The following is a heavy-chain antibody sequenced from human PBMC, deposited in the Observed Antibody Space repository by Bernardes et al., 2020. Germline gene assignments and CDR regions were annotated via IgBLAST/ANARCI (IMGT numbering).Heavy chain of an antibody. J-gene: IGHJ4*02. CDR1: GFSSREFW. D-gene: IGHD3-3*01. CDR3: ARVPGVAPSDY. CDR2: IKPDGGQI. V-gene: IGHV3-7*03. Sequence: GGSLRLSCAVPGFSSREFWMSWVRQAPAMGLGWLANIKPDGGQIHYGDSVKVRFTISRDNARNPLYLDMKYLGVEDTAVYYCARVPGVAPSDYWGQGTLVTVSA.